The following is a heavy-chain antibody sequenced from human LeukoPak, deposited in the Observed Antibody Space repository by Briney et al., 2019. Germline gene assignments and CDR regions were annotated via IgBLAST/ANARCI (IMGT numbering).Heavy chain of an antibody. J-gene: IGHJ4*02. V-gene: IGHV4-34*01. CDR2: INHSGST. D-gene: IGHD4-17*01. CDR3: ASHWYGVNDY. Sequence: SETLSLTCAVYGGSFSGYYWSWIRQPPGKGLEWIGEINHSGSTNYNPSLKSRVTISVDTSKNQFSLKLSSVTAADTAVYYCASHWYGVNDYWGQGTPVTVSS. CDR1: GGSFSGYY.